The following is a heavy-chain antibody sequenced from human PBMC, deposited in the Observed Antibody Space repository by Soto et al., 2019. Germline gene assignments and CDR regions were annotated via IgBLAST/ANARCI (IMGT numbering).Heavy chain of an antibody. V-gene: IGHV4-59*01. J-gene: IGHJ3*02. CDR2: IYYSGST. CDR3: ARVYYSGYDSPADAFDI. CDR1: GGSISSYY. D-gene: IGHD5-12*01. Sequence: SEILSLTCTVSGGSISSYYWSWIRQPPGKGLEWIGYIYYSGSTNYNPSLKSRVTISVDTSKNQFSLKLSSVTAADTAVYYCARVYYSGYDSPADAFDIWGQGTMVTVSS.